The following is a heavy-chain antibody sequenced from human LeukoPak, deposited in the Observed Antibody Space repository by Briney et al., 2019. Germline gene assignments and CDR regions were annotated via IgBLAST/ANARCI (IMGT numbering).Heavy chain of an antibody. V-gene: IGHV1-8*01. J-gene: IGHJ3*01. CDR1: GYTFTSYD. CDR3: ARSHLYKDIVVVPADIIPGAV. CDR2: MNPNSGNT. Sequence: GASVKVSCKASGYTFTSYDINWVRQATGQGLEWMGWMNPNSGNTGYAQKFQGRVTMTRNTSISTAYMELRSLRSDDTAVYYCARSHLYKDIVVVPADIIPGAVWGQGTMVTVSS. D-gene: IGHD2-2*01.